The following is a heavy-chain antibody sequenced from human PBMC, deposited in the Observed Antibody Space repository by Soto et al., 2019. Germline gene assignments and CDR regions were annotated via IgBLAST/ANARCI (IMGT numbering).Heavy chain of an antibody. D-gene: IGHD3-10*01. Sequence: ASVKVSCKASGYTFTGHYMHWVRQAPGQGLEWMGWINPNSDGTKYAQKFQGRVTMTRATSSSTAYMELSRLRSDDTAVYYCAREPMVRAAHGFDIWGQGTMVTVSS. J-gene: IGHJ3*02. CDR2: INPNSDGT. CDR1: GYTFTGHY. V-gene: IGHV1-2*02. CDR3: AREPMVRAAHGFDI.